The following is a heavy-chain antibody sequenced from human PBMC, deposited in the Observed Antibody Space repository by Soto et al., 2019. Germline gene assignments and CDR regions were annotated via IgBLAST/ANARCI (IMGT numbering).Heavy chain of an antibody. Sequence: QITLKESGPTLVKPTQTLTLTCTFSGFSLSTGGVGVGWIRQPPGKALEWLALIYWDDDKRYNPSLKSRLTITKDTSKNQVVLTMTNMDPADTATYYCAHRRYNNGWWNWGDFDYWGQGTLVTVSS. CDR2: IYWDDDK. D-gene: IGHD6-19*01. J-gene: IGHJ4*02. CDR3: AHRRYNNGWWNWGDFDY. CDR1: GFSLSTGGVG. V-gene: IGHV2-5*02.